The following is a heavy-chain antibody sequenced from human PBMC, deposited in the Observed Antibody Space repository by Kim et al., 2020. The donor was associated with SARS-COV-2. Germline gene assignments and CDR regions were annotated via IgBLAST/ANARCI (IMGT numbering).Heavy chain of an antibody. Sequence: ANYAQKFQGRVTITADKSTSTAYMELSSLRSEDTAVYYCARDYPHSYTDYWGQGTLVTVSS. CDR3: ARDYPHSYTDY. D-gene: IGHD5-18*01. V-gene: IGHV1-69*04. J-gene: IGHJ4*02. CDR2: A.